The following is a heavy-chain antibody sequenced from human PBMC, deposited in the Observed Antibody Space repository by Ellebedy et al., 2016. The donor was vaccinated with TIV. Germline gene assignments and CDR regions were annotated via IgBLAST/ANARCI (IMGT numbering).Heavy chain of an antibody. CDR1: GGSITNNNYY. CDR3: ARSGDGYSGYRRGYYFDY. V-gene: IGHV4-39*01. CDR2: IYYTGTT. J-gene: IGHJ4*02. Sequence: MPGGSLRLSCTVSGGSITNNNYYWGWIRQPPGKGLEWIGTIYYTGTTYYNPSLKSRVTIFVDTSKNQFSLKLSSVTAADTAMYFCARSGDGYSGYRRGYYFDYWGQGSLVTVSS. D-gene: IGHD5-12*01.